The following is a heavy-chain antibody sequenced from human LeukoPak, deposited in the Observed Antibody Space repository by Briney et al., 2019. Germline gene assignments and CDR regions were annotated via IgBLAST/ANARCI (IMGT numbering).Heavy chain of an antibody. CDR3: AKDYYSESSVAY. J-gene: IGHJ4*02. V-gene: IGHV3-30*18. D-gene: IGHD3-22*01. CDR2: ISYDGSNK. CDR1: GFTFSSYG. Sequence: PGGSLRLSCAASGFTFSSYGMHWVRQAPGKGLEWVAVISYDGSNKYYVDSVKGRFTISRDNSKNTPYLQMNSLRAEDTAVYYCAKDYYSESSVAYWGQGTLATVSS.